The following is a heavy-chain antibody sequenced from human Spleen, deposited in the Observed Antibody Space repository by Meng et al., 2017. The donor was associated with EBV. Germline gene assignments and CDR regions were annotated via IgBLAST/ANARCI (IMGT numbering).Heavy chain of an antibody. CDR2: MNPNSGNT. J-gene: IGHJ4*02. CDR1: GYTFTNYD. D-gene: IGHD4-23*01. V-gene: IGHV1-8*01. CDR3: STYGGTDFDY. Sequence: VQLLQSGAEVKKPGASCKVSCKASGYTFTNYDINWVRQATGQGLEWMGWMNPNSGNTGSAQKFQGRVTITRNTSISTAYMELSSLKSEDTAVYYCSTYGGTDFDYWGLGTLVTVSS.